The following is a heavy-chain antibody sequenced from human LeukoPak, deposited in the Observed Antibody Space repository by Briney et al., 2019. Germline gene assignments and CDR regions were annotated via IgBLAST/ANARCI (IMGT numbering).Heavy chain of an antibody. V-gene: IGHV3-20*04. J-gene: IGHJ4*02. CDR3: ARGGWFGELLFDY. Sequence: GGSLRLSCAASGFTFSSSWMHWVRQAPGKGLEWVSGINWNGGSTGYADSVKGRFTISRDNAKNSLYLQMNSLRAEDTALYYCARGGWFGELLFDYWGQGTLVTVSS. CDR1: GFTFSSSW. D-gene: IGHD3-10*01. CDR2: INWNGGST.